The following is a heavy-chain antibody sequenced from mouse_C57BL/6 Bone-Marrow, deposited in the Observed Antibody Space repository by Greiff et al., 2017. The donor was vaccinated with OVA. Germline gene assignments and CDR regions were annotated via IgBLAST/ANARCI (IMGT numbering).Heavy chain of an antibody. CDR3: TTEGGTVVASGLYYFDY. CDR2: IDPENGDT. CDR1: GFNITDDY. J-gene: IGHJ2*01. V-gene: IGHV14-4*01. D-gene: IGHD1-1*01. Sequence: VQLQQSGAELVRPGASVKLSCKASGFNITDDYMHWVKQRPEQGLEWIGWIDPENGDTNYASKFQGKATITADPSYNTAYLQLSSLTSEDTAVYYCTTEGGTVVASGLYYFDYWGQGTTLTVSS.